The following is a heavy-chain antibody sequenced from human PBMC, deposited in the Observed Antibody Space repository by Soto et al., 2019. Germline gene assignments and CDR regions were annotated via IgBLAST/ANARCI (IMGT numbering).Heavy chain of an antibody. J-gene: IGHJ4*02. Sequence: QVQLQESGPGLVKPSETLSLTCTVSGGSVSSGSYYWSWIRQPPGKGLEWIGYIYYSGSTNYNPSLKSRXXIXVXXAKSQFSLKLSSVTAADTAVYYCARRYYYDSSFDYWGQGTLVTVSS. V-gene: IGHV4-61*01. D-gene: IGHD3-22*01. CDR3: ARRYYYDSSFDY. CDR1: GGSVSSGSYY. CDR2: IYYSGST.